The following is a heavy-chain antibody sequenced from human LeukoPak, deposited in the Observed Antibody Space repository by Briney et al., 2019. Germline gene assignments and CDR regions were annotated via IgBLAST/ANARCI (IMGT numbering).Heavy chain of an antibody. CDR3: ARVLMTTAQTWGDYYYGMDV. Sequence: SETLSLTCTVSGGSISSHYWSWIRQPPGKGLEWIGYIYYSGSTNYNPSLKSRVTISVDTSKNQFSLKLSSVTAADTAVYYCARVLMTTAQTWGDYYYGMDVWGQGTPVTVS. J-gene: IGHJ6*02. D-gene: IGHD4-17*01. V-gene: IGHV4-59*11. CDR1: GGSISSHY. CDR2: IYYSGST.